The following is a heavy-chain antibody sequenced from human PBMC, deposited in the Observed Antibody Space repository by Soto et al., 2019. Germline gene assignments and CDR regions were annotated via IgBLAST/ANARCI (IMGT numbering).Heavy chain of an antibody. Sequence: ASVKVSCKASGYTFTSYAMHWVRQAPGQRLEWMGWINAGNGNTKYSQKFQGRVTITRDTSASTAYMELSSLRSEDTAVYYCARDQSSSWLFDYWGQGTLVTVSS. CDR1: GYTFTSYA. D-gene: IGHD6-13*01. V-gene: IGHV1-3*01. J-gene: IGHJ4*02. CDR2: INAGNGNT. CDR3: ARDQSSSWLFDY.